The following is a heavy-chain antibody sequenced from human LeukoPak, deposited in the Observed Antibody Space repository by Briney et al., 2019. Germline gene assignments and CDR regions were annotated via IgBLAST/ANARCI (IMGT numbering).Heavy chain of an antibody. D-gene: IGHD3-3*01. CDR1: GYTVTGYY. CDR2: INPNSGGT. Sequence: GASLKVSCKSSGYTVTGYYMHWVRQAPGPGLELMGWINPNSGGTNYAQKFQGRVTMTRDTSISTAYMELSRLRSDDTAVYYCARGQEWSDFDYWGQGTLVTVSS. CDR3: ARGQEWSDFDY. J-gene: IGHJ4*02. V-gene: IGHV1-2*02.